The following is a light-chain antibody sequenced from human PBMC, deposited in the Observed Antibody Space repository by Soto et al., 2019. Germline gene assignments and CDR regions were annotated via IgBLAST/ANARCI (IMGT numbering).Light chain of an antibody. Sequence: DIQMTQSPSSLSVSIGDRVTITCRSSPSIGVYLNWSQKKPGTPPKLLIYAASNLQSGVPSRFLGRGSGTDFTLTISSLQPEDFASYYCQQTYRIPYTFGQGTKLEI. V-gene: IGKV1-39*01. CDR2: AAS. CDR3: QQTYRIPYT. CDR1: PSIGVY. J-gene: IGKJ2*01.